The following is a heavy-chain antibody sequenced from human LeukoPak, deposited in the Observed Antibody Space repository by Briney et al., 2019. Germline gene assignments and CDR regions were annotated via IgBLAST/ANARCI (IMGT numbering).Heavy chain of an antibody. D-gene: IGHD3-10*01. V-gene: IGHV3-33*01. CDR1: GFTFSSYG. CDR3: ARFLKYGSGSYYVDAFDI. J-gene: IGHJ3*02. Sequence: GGSLRLSCAASGFTFSSYGMHWVRQAPGKGLEWVAVIWYDGSNKYYADSVKGRFTISRDDSKNTLYLQMNSLRAEDTAVYYCARFLKYGSGSYYVDAFDIWGQGTMVTVSS. CDR2: IWYDGSNK.